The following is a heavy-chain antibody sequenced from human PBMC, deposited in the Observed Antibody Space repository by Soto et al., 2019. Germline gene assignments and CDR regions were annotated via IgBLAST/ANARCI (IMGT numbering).Heavy chain of an antibody. Sequence: GASVKVSCKASGYTFTSYGISWVRQAPGQGLEWMGWISAYNGNTNYAQKVQGRVTMTTDTSTSTAYMELRSLRSDDTAVYYCARGVGSGSYYNQYNWFDPWGQGTLVTVSP. D-gene: IGHD3-10*01. CDR2: ISAYNGNT. V-gene: IGHV1-18*01. CDR3: ARGVGSGSYYNQYNWFDP. CDR1: GYTFTSYG. J-gene: IGHJ5*02.